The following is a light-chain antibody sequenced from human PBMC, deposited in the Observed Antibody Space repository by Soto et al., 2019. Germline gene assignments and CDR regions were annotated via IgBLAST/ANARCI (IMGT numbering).Light chain of an antibody. CDR2: DAS. CDR3: QQRSNWPYT. CDR1: QSVSSY. V-gene: IGKV3-11*01. Sequence: EIVLTQSPATLSLSPGERATLSCRASQSVSSYLTWYQHKPGQAPRLLISDASNRATGIPARFSGGGSGTDFTLTISSLEPEDFAVYYCQQRSNWPYTFGQGTKLEIK. J-gene: IGKJ2*01.